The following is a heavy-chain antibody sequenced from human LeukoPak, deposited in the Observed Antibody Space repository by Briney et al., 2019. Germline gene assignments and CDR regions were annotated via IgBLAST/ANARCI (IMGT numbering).Heavy chain of an antibody. CDR3: ARGPLDSITMIVVAY. Sequence: PGGSLRLSCAASGFTFSSYSMNWVRQAPGKGLEWVSSISSRSSYIYYADSAEGRFTISRDNAKNSLYRQMNTLRARDSGVFYCARGPLDSITMIVVAYWGQGTLVTVCS. CDR2: ISSRSSYI. V-gene: IGHV3-21*01. J-gene: IGHJ4*02. CDR1: GFTFSSYS. D-gene: IGHD3-22*01.